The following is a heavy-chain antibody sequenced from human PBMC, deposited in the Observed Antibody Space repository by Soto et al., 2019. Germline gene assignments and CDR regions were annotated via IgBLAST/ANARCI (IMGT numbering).Heavy chain of an antibody. CDR2: IYYSGST. V-gene: IGHV4-31*03. CDR1: GASMSSGGYY. D-gene: IGHD4-17*01. J-gene: IGHJ4*02. Sequence: PSETLSLTCTVSGASMSSGGYYWSWIRQHPGKGLEWIGYIYYSGSTYYNPSLKSRVTISVDTSKNQFSLKLSSVTAADTAVYYCARGTYGDYGLGIDYWGQGTLVTVSS. CDR3: ARGTYGDYGLGIDY.